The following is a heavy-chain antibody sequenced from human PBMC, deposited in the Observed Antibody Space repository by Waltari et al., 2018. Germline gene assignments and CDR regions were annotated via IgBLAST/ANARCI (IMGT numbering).Heavy chain of an antibody. CDR2: IYYSGST. CDR3: ARGSGYYEGYYFDY. CDR1: GGSISSYY. J-gene: IGHJ4*02. V-gene: IGHV4-59*01. Sequence: QVQLQESGPGLVKPSETLSLTCTVSGGSISSYYWRWIRQPPGKGLEWIGYIYYSGSTNYNPSLKSRVTISVDTSKNQFSLKLSSVTAADTAVYYCARGSGYYEGYYFDYWGQGTLVTVSS. D-gene: IGHD3-3*01.